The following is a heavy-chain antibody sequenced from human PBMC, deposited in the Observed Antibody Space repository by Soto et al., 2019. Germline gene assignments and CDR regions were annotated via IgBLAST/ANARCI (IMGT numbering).Heavy chain of an antibody. J-gene: IGHJ4*02. Sequence: PSETLSLTCTVSGGSVSSGSYYWTWIRHPPGKGLEWIGYIYYSGNTNYNPSLKSRVTISVDTSRNQFSLKLTSVTAADAAVYYCARDIRGYSRAFDYWGQGTLVTVSS. CDR1: GGSVSSGSYY. CDR2: IYYSGNT. CDR3: ARDIRGYSRAFDY. D-gene: IGHD5-18*01. V-gene: IGHV4-61*01.